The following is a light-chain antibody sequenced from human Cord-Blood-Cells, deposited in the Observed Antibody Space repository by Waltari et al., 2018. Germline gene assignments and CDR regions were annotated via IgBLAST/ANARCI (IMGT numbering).Light chain of an antibody. CDR1: QSLLHSNGYNY. Sequence: DIVMTQSPLSLPVTPGEPPSISCRSSQSLLHSNGYNYLDWYLQKPGQSPQLLIYLGSNRASGVTDRFSGSGSGTDFTLKISRVEADDVGVYYCMQALQTPYTFGQGTKLEIK. J-gene: IGKJ2*01. CDR3: MQALQTPYT. CDR2: LGS. V-gene: IGKV2-28*01.